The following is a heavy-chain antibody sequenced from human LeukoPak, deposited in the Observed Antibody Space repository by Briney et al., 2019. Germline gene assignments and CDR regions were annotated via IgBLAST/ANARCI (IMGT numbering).Heavy chain of an antibody. D-gene: IGHD2/OR15-2a*01. Sequence: SETLSLTCAVYGGSFSGYYWSWIRQSPGKGLEWVGEINHSGSTNYSPARKSRVTMSVDTSRNQFSLELSSVSAADTAVYYCASRIGYYYCRQLYYFAYWGQGTLVTVSS. CDR1: GGSFSGYY. V-gene: IGHV4-34*01. CDR3: ASRIGYYYCRQLYYFAY. J-gene: IGHJ4*02. CDR2: INHSGST.